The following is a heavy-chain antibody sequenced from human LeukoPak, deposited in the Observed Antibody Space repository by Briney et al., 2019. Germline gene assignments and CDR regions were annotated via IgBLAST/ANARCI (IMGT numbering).Heavy chain of an antibody. D-gene: IGHD3-10*01. V-gene: IGHV4-4*07. CDR2: IYTSGST. CDR1: GGSISNYY. CDR3: ARGLFRGVRTVPSYHYYMDV. J-gene: IGHJ6*03. Sequence: SETLSLTCTVSGGSISNYYWNCIRQPAGKGLEWIGRIYTSGSTNYNPSLKCRVTMSVDTSKNQFSLKLTSVTAADTAAYYCARGLFRGVRTVPSYHYYMDVWGKGTAVTVSS.